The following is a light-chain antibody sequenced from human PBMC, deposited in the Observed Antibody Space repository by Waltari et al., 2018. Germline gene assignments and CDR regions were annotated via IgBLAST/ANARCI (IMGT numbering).Light chain of an antibody. CDR1: QDISRY. Sequence: DIQMTQSPSSVSASLGDRVTIICRASQDISRYLAWYQQTPGRSPKLLIFDTSSLQRGVPSRFSGSGSGTDFTLTISSLQPEDFATYYCLQVSNFPITFGQGTRLEIK. CDR3: LQVSNFPIT. V-gene: IGKV1D-12*01. CDR2: DTS. J-gene: IGKJ5*01.